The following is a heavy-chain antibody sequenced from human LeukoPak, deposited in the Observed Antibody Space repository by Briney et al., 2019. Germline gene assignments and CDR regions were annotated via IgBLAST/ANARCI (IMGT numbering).Heavy chain of an antibody. J-gene: IGHJ3*02. D-gene: IGHD4-17*01. CDR1: GYSISSGYY. V-gene: IGHV4-38-2*02. Sequence: SETLSLTCTVSGYSISSGYYWGWIRRPPGKGLEWIGSIYHSGSTYYNPSLKSRVTISVDTSKNQFSLKLSSVTAADTAVYYCARPKDYGDYEDAFDIWGQGTMVTVSS. CDR3: ARPKDYGDYEDAFDI. CDR2: IYHSGST.